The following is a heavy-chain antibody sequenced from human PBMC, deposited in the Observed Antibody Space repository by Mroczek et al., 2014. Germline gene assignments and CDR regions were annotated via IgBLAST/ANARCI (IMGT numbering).Heavy chain of an antibody. J-gene: IGHJ4*02. Sequence: QVQLQESGAGLLKPSETLSLTCAVYGGSFSGYYWSWIRQPPGKGLEWIGEINHSGSTNYNPSLKSRVTISVDTSKNQFSLKLSSVTAADTAVYYCARGGGRNLCTNGVCYRRRGLFYFDYWGQGTLVTVSS. CDR2: INHSGST. CDR1: GGSFSGYY. D-gene: IGHD2-8*01. CDR3: ARGGGRNLCTNGVCYRRRGLFYFDY. V-gene: IGHV4-34*01.